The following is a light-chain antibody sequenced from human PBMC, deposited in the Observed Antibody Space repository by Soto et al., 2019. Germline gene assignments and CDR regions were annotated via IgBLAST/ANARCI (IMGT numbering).Light chain of an antibody. J-gene: IGKJ1*01. CDR3: QQYGSSPWT. CDR1: QSFRGL. CDR2: GAS. Sequence: EGLFTQSPVTLSLSPGERSTRSWSASQSFRGLLAWYQQKPGQAPRLLIYGASSRATGIPDRFSGSGSGTDFTLTISRLEPEDFAVYYCQQYGSSPWTFGQGTKVDIK. V-gene: IGKV3-20*01.